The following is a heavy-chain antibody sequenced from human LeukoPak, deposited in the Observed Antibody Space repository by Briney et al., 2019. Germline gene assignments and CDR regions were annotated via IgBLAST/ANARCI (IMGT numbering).Heavy chain of an antibody. J-gene: IGHJ4*02. D-gene: IGHD3-22*01. V-gene: IGHV1-46*01. CDR2: INPTGGST. CDR1: GYTFTSYY. Sequence: ASVKVSCKASGYTFTSYYMHWVRQAPGHGLEWMGIINPTGGSTSYAQKFQGRVTMTRDTSTSTVYMELSSLRSEDTAVYYCARDRSPTSDDSSGYYYWGQGTLVTVSS. CDR3: ARDRSPTSDDSSGYYY.